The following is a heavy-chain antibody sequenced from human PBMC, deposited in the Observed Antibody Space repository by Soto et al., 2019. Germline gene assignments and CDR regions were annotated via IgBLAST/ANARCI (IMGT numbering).Heavy chain of an antibody. J-gene: IGHJ6*03. CDR1: GGSISSYY. Sequence: SETLSLTCTVSGGSISSYYWSWIRQPPGKGLEWIGYIYYSGSTNYNPSLKSRVTIPVDTSKNQFSLKLSSVTAADTAVYYCARVGGRYYDILTGHLTYYYYYMDVWGKGTTVTVSS. CDR2: IYYSGST. V-gene: IGHV4-59*08. D-gene: IGHD3-9*01. CDR3: ARVGGRYYDILTGHLTYYYYYMDV.